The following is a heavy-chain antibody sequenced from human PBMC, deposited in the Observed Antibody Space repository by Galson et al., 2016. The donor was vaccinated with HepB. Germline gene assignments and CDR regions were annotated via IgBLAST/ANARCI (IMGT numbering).Heavy chain of an antibody. CDR2: IEGDGTSP. J-gene: IGHJ4*02. Sequence: SLRLSCAVSGFTFRNHQMHWIRQVPGKGLMWVARIEGDGTSPIYAASVKGRFTISSDSAENTVYLQMNRLRAEDTALYYCARDLSGPDHWGQGILVTVSS. CDR3: ARDLSGPDH. V-gene: IGHV3-74*01. CDR1: GFTFRNHQ.